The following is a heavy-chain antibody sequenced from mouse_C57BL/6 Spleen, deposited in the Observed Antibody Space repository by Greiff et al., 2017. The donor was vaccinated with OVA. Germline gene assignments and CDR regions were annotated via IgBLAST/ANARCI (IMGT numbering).Heavy chain of an antibody. J-gene: IGHJ1*03. V-gene: IGHV1-53*01. Sequence: QVQLQQPGTELVKPGASVTLSCKASGYTFTSYWMHWVKQRPGQGLEWIGNINPSNGGTNYNEKFKSKATLTVDKSSSTAYMQLSSLTSEDSAVYYCAREGLFYWYFDVWGTGTTVTVSS. CDR2: INPSNGGT. D-gene: IGHD3-1*01. CDR3: AREGLFYWYFDV. CDR1: GYTFTSYW.